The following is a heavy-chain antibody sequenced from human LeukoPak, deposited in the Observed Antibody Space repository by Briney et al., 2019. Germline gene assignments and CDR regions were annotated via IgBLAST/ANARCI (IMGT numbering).Heavy chain of an antibody. CDR3: ARSTPDYGDYGYYYYYMDV. Sequence: SETLSLTCTVSGGSISSYYWSWIRQPAGKGLEWIGRIYTSGSTNYNPSLKSRVTMSVDTSKNQFSLKLSSVTAADTAVYYCARSTPDYGDYGYYYYYMDVWGKGTTVTISS. CDR2: IYTSGST. J-gene: IGHJ6*03. V-gene: IGHV4-4*07. CDR1: GGSISSYY. D-gene: IGHD4-17*01.